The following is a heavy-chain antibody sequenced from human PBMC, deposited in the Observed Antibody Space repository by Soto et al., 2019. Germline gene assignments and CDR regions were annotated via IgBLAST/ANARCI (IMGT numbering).Heavy chain of an antibody. CDR1: GGSISSYY. CDR3: ARVTHYSSSSHYFDY. J-gene: IGHJ4*02. CDR2: IYYSGST. D-gene: IGHD6-6*01. V-gene: IGHV4-59*01. Sequence: SETLSLTCTVSGGSISSYYWSWIRQPPGKGLEWIGYIYYSGSTNYNPSLKSRVTISVDTSKNQFSLKLSSVTAADTAVYYCARVTHYSSSSHYFDYWGQGTLVTVSS.